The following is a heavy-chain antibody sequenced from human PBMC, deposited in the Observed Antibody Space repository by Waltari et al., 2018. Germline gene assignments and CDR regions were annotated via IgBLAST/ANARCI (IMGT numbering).Heavy chain of an antibody. V-gene: IGHV4-4*07. Sequence: QVQLQESGPGLVKPSETLSLTCTVSGGSISSYYWSWIRQPAGKGLGWIGRIYTSGSTNYNPSLKSRVTMSVDTSKNQFSLKLSSVTAADTAVYYCARSEGAPAAPTYYYYYYYMDVWGKGTTVTVSS. CDR3: ARSEGAPAAPTYYYYYYYMDV. CDR2: IYTSGST. D-gene: IGHD2-2*01. J-gene: IGHJ6*03. CDR1: GGSISSYY.